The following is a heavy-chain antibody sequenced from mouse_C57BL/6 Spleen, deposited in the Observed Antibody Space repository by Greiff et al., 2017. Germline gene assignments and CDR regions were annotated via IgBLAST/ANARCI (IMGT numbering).Heavy chain of an antibody. J-gene: IGHJ3*01. D-gene: IGHD2-2*01. CDR1: GYTFTGYW. CDR3: ARSVIYYGYDDGAWFAY. V-gene: IGHV1-9*01. Sequence: VQLQESGAELMKPGASVKLSCKATGYTFTGYWIEWVKQRPGHGLEWIGEILPGSGSTNYNEKFKGKATFTADTSSNTAYMQLSSLTTEDSAIYYCARSVIYYGYDDGAWFAYWGQGTLVTVSA. CDR2: ILPGSGST.